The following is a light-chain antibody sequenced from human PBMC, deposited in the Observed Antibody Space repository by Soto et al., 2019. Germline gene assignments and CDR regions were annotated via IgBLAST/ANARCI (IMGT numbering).Light chain of an antibody. CDR3: QQRQNWPPLT. CDR1: ESVSIY. V-gene: IGKV3-11*01. Sequence: ETVLTQSPATLSLSPGERATLSCRASESVSIYLAWYQQKPGQAPRLLIYDASNRATGIPARFSGSGSGTDFTLTISSLEPEDFAVYYCQQRQNWPPLTFGGGTMVEVK. CDR2: DAS. J-gene: IGKJ4*01.